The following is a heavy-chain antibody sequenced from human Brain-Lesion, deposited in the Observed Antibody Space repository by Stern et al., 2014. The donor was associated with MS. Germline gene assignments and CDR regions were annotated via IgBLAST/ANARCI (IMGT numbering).Heavy chain of an antibody. CDR2: IIPILGVA. Sequence: VQLVESGAELKKPGSSVKVSCKASGGTFSSYTVSWVRQAPGQGLELMGKIIPILGVANYAPKFQGRVTITADKFTGTAYMEVTSLRSEDTAIYYCTTSPYGLDAWGQGTTVTVSS. D-gene: IGHD1-14*01. V-gene: IGHV1-69*09. CDR3: TTSPYGLDA. J-gene: IGHJ6*02. CDR1: GGTFSSYT.